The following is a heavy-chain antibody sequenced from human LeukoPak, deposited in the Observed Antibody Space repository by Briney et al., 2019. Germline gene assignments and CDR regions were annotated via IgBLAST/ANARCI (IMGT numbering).Heavy chain of an antibody. D-gene: IGHD3-9*01. J-gene: IGHJ4*02. Sequence: GGSLRLSCAASGFTFSDYYMSWIRQAPGKGLEWVSYISSSGSTIYYADSVKGRFTISRDNAKNSLYLQMNSLIAEDTAVYYCATSNPQLRYFDWLWGQGTLVTVSS. CDR1: GFTFSDYY. V-gene: IGHV3-11*04. CDR2: ISSSGSTI. CDR3: ATSNPQLRYFDWL.